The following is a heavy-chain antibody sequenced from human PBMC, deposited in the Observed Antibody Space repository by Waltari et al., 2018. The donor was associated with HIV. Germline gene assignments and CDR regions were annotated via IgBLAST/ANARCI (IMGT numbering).Heavy chain of an antibody. CDR3: ATSRTFDY. J-gene: IGHJ4*02. Sequence: EVQLVESGGGLVQPGGSLRLPCAAPGFTFRSYWMSWVRQAPGKGLEWVANIKQDGGEKYYVDSVKGRFAISRDNAQNSLYLQMNNLRAEDTAVYFCATSRTFDYWGQGTLVTVSS. D-gene: IGHD2-2*01. V-gene: IGHV3-7*01. CDR2: IKQDGGEK. CDR1: GFTFRSYW.